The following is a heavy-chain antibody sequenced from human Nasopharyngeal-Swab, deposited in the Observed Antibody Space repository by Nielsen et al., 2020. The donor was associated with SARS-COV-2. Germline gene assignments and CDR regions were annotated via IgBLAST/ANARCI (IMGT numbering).Heavy chain of an antibody. Sequence: SVKVSCKASGGTFSSYAISWVRQAPGQGLEWMGGIIPIFGTANYAQKFQGRVTITADESTSTAYMELSSLRSEDTAVYFCARPSPYGDYSFDYWGQGTLVTVSS. CDR3: ARPSPYGDYSFDY. CDR2: IIPIFGTA. V-gene: IGHV1-69*13. D-gene: IGHD4-17*01. J-gene: IGHJ4*02. CDR1: GGTFSSYA.